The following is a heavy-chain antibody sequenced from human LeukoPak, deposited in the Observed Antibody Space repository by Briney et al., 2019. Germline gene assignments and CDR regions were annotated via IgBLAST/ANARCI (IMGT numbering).Heavy chain of an antibody. CDR1: GGTFSSYA. CDR2: IIPIFGTA. J-gene: IGHJ4*02. D-gene: IGHD1-26*01. Sequence: ASVKVSCKASGGTFSSYAISWVRQAPGQGLEWMGGIIPIFGTANYAQKFQGRVTITADESTSTAYMELSSLRSEDTAVYYCARVHYLVGATGCFDYWGQGTLVTVSS. CDR3: ARVHYLVGATGCFDY. V-gene: IGHV1-69*13.